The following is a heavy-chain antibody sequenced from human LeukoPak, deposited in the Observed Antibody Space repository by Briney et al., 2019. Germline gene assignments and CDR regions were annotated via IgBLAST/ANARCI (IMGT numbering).Heavy chain of an antibody. CDR3: ARAPAGYDFFDY. CDR2: IYSGGST. D-gene: IGHD5-12*01. J-gene: IGHJ4*02. Sequence: GSLRLSCAASGFTVSSNYMSWVRQAPGKGLEWASVIYSGGSTYYADSVKGRFTISRDNSKNTLYLQMNSLRAEDTAVYYCARAPAGYDFFDYWGQGTLVTVSS. CDR1: GFTVSSNY. V-gene: IGHV3-53*01.